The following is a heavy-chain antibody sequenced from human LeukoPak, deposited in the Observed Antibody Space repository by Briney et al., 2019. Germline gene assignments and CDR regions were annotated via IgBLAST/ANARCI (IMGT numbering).Heavy chain of an antibody. Sequence: PGGSLRLSCAASGFTFSSYAMHWVRQAPGKGLEWVAVISYDGSNKYYADSVKGRFTISRDNSKNTLYLQMNSLRAEDTAVYYCARDTPGYSSGWYPDNWGQGTLVTVSS. CDR1: GFTFSSYA. D-gene: IGHD6-19*01. J-gene: IGHJ4*02. V-gene: IGHV3-30-3*01. CDR3: ARDTPGYSSGWYPDN. CDR2: ISYDGSNK.